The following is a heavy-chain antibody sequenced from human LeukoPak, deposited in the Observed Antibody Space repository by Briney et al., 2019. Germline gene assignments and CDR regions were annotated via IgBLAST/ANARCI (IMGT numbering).Heavy chain of an antibody. CDR1: GYSFSSQW. V-gene: IGHV5-51*01. D-gene: IGHD4-17*01. J-gene: IGHJ5*02. CDR3: STRAFGDTGPVA. CDR2: TYPANSDT. Sequence: GESLKISCKHSGYSFSSQWIGWVRQLPGGGPEWMGITYPANSDTVYTPSFQGQVTISADKSTDTVFLQWGSLKASDSAMYYCSTRAFGDTGPVAWGQGTLVTVSS.